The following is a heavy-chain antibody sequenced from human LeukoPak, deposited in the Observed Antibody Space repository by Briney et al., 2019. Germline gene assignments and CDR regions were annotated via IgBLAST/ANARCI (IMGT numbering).Heavy chain of an antibody. CDR2: ISSSGSTI. Sequence: GRSPRLSCAASGFTFSDYYMSWIRQAPGKGLEWVSYISSSGSTIYYADSVKGRFTISRDNAKNSLYLQMNGLRAEDTAVYYCARAPSEKGAKGLYFDYWGQGTLVTVSS. D-gene: IGHD1-26*01. V-gene: IGHV3-11*04. CDR1: GFTFSDYY. CDR3: ARAPSEKGAKGLYFDY. J-gene: IGHJ4*02.